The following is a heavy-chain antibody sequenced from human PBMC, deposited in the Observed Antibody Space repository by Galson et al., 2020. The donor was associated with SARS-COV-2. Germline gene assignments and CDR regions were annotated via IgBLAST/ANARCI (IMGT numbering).Heavy chain of an antibody. CDR3: ARGAADRWNYDYGMEV. D-gene: IGHD3-3*01. CDR2: INPNSGAA. CDR1: GYTFTDYY. J-gene: IGHJ6*02. V-gene: IGHV1-2*04. Sequence: ASVPVSCKASGYTFTDYYIHWVRQAPGQVFEWMGWINPNSGAANCAQKFQDWVTMTRDTSISTAYMELGRLGSDDTAVYYCARGAADRWNYDYGMEVWGQGTTGTVAS.